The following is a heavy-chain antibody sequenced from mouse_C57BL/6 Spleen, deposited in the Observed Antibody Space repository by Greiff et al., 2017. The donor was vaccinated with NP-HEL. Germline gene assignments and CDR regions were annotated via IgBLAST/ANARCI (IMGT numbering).Heavy chain of an antibody. CDR2: ISSGSSTI. Sequence: EVQGVESGGGLVKPGGSLKLSCAASGFTFSDYGMHWVRQAPEKGLEWVAYISSGSSTIYYADTVKGRFTISRDNAKNTLFLQMTSLRSEDTAMYYCARDYDYDAWFAYWGQGTLVTVSA. D-gene: IGHD2-4*01. CDR3: ARDYDYDAWFAY. J-gene: IGHJ3*01. CDR1: GFTFSDYG. V-gene: IGHV5-17*01.